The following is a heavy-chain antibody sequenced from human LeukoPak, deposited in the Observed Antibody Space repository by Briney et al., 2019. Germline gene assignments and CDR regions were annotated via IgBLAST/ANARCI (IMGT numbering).Heavy chain of an antibody. J-gene: IGHJ4*02. D-gene: IGHD3-22*01. Sequence: SETLSLTCTVSGGTISSYYWSWIRQPPGKGLEWIGYIFYSGSTNYNPSLKSRVTISVDTSKNQFSLKLSSVTAADTAVYYCARGYYYDSSGYYPPGYWGQGTLVTVSS. CDR2: IFYSGST. V-gene: IGHV4-59*08. CDR1: GGTISSYY. CDR3: ARGYYYDSSGYYPPGY.